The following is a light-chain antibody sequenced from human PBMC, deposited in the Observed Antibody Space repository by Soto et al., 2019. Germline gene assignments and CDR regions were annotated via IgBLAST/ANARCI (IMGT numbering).Light chain of an antibody. V-gene: IGKV1-5*01. J-gene: IGKJ1*01. CDR1: HDIRKY. CDR2: DAS. Sequence: DIQMTQSPSSLSASVGARVPITCQASHDIRKYLNWYQQKPGKAPRLLIYDASTLESGVPSRFSGSGSGTEFTLTITSLQPDDFATYYCQQFHSYSPTFGQGTKVDIK. CDR3: QQFHSYSPT.